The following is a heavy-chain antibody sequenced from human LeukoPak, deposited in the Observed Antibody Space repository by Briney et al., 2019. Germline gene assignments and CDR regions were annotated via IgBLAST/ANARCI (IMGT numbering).Heavy chain of an antibody. J-gene: IGHJ4*02. D-gene: IGHD3-22*01. CDR2: IWYDGSNK. V-gene: IGHV3-33*08. CDR1: GFTFSSYG. CDR3: ARDLGFGFDYDSSGLLDY. Sequence: GGSLRLSCAASGFTFSSYGMHWVRQAPGKGLEWVAVIWYDGSNKYYADSVKGRFTISRDNSKNTLYLQMNSLRAEDTAVYYCARDLGFGFDYDSSGLLDYWGQGTLVTVSS.